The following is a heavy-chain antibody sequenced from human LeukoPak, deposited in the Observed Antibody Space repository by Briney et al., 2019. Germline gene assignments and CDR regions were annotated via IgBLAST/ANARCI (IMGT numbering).Heavy chain of an antibody. CDR3: ARGLNAEEDY. D-gene: IGHD1-1*01. Sequence: GGSLRLSCAASGFTFCSYAMHWVRQAPGKGLEWVAVISYDGSNKYYADSVKGRFTISRDNSKNTLYLQMNSLRAEDTAVYYCARGLNAEEDYWGQGTLVTVSS. CDR1: GFTFCSYA. V-gene: IGHV3-30-3*01. J-gene: IGHJ4*02. CDR2: ISYDGSNK.